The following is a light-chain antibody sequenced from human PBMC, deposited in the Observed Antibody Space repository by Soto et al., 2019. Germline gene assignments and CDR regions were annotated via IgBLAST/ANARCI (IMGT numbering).Light chain of an antibody. CDR1: QSVSSSY. CDR2: DAS. J-gene: IGKJ3*01. Sequence: EIVLTQSPGTLSLSPGERATLSCRASQSVSSSYLAWYQQKPGQTPRLLIYDASSRATGIPDRFSGSGSGTDFTLTISRLEREDFAVYYCQQYGSSPFTFGTGTKVDIK. CDR3: QQYGSSPFT. V-gene: IGKV3-20*01.